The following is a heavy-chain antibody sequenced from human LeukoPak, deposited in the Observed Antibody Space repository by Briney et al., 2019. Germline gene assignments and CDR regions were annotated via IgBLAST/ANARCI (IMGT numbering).Heavy chain of an antibody. CDR2: ISSSSSCI. CDR1: GFTFSSYS. J-gene: IGHJ4*02. V-gene: IGHV3-21*04. D-gene: IGHD3-3*01. CDR3: ARDRNTDFWSGYYTNYFDY. Sequence: GGSLRLSCAASGFTFSSYSMNWVRQAPGKGLEWVSSISSSSSCIYYADSVKGRFTISRDNAKNSLYLQMNSLRAEDTAVYYCARDRNTDFWSGYYTNYFDYWGQGTLVTVSS.